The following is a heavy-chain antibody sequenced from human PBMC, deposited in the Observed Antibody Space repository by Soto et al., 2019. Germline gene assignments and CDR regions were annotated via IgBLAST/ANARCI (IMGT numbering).Heavy chain of an antibody. V-gene: IGHV4-34*01. Sequence: SETLSLTCDVYGGSFSDYILTWIRQPPGKGLQWIGQINHSGSANYNPSLKSRVTISVHTSSSQFSLELSSVTAADTAVYYCARGLISGSHYSGGWYYFDSWGQGTQVTVSS. D-gene: IGHD1-26*01. J-gene: IGHJ4*02. CDR2: INHSGSA. CDR3: ARGLISGSHYSGGWYYFDS. CDR1: GGSFSDYI.